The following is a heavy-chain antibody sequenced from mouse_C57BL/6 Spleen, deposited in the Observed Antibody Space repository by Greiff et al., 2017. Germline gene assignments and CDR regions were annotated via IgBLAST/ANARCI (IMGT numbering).Heavy chain of an antibody. CDR3: AFYGSSLFDY. J-gene: IGHJ2*01. Sequence: EVQLQQSGPELVKPGASVKMSCTASGYTFTDYNMHWVKQSHGKSLEWIGYINPNNGGTSYNQKFKGKATLTVNKSSSTAYMELRSLTSEDSAVYYCAFYGSSLFDYWGQGTTLTVSS. V-gene: IGHV1-22*01. CDR1: GYTFTDYN. D-gene: IGHD1-1*01. CDR2: INPNNGGT.